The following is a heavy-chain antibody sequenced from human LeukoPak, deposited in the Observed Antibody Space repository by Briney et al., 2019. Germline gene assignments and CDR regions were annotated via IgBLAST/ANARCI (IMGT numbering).Heavy chain of an antibody. CDR1: GGSFSAYY. V-gene: IGHV4-34*01. Sequence: NPSETLSLTCTVCGGSFSAYYWSWIRQPPGKGLEWIGEINHSGSTNYNPSLASRVTISVDTSKNQFSLKLSSVTAADTAVYYCAEIAAAGTLFDYWGRGTLVTVSS. J-gene: IGHJ4*02. D-gene: IGHD6-13*01. CDR2: INHSGST. CDR3: AEIAAAGTLFDY.